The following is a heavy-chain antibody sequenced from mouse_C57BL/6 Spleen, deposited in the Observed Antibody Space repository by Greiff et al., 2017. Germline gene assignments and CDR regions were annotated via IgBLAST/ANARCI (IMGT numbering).Heavy chain of an antibody. J-gene: IGHJ2*01. CDR2: IHPNSGST. CDR3: ARKGYGRGFDY. CDR1: GYTFTSYW. V-gene: IGHV1-64*01. D-gene: IGHD1-2*01. Sequence: VQLQQPGAELVKPGASVKLSCKASGYTFTSYWMHWVKQRPGQGLERIGMIHPNSGSTNYNEKSKSKATLTVDKSSSTAYLQLSSRTSEDSAVYYCARKGYGRGFDYWGQGTTLTVSS.